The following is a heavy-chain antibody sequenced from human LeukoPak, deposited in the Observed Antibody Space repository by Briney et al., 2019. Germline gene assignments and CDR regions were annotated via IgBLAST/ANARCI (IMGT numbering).Heavy chain of an antibody. Sequence: GGSLRLSCAASGFTFSSYWMHWVRQAPGKGLVWVSRINSDGSSTSYADSVKGRFTISRDNARNSLYLQMNSLRAEDTAVYYCAREAYCSGGSCYYFDYWGQGTLVTVSS. V-gene: IGHV3-74*01. D-gene: IGHD2-15*01. J-gene: IGHJ4*02. CDR2: INSDGSST. CDR3: AREAYCSGGSCYYFDY. CDR1: GFTFSSYW.